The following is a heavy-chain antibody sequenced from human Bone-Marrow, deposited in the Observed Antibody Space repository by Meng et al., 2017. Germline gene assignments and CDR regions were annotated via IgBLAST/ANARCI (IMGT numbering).Heavy chain of an antibody. Sequence: QVQRQQWGAGLLKPSETLSLTCAVYGGSFSGYYWSWIRQPPGKGLEWIGEINHSGSTNCNPSLKSRVTISVDTSKNQFSLKLSSVTAADTAVYYCARGGVRGGIDYWGQGTLVTVSS. D-gene: IGHD3-10*01. J-gene: IGHJ4*02. CDR2: INHSGST. CDR3: ARGGVRGGIDY. CDR1: GGSFSGYY. V-gene: IGHV4-34*01.